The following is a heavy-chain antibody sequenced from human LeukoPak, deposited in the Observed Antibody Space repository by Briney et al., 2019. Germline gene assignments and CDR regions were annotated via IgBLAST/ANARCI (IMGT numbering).Heavy chain of an antibody. Sequence: GGSLRLSCAASGFTFSSYGMHWVRQAPGKGLEWVAVISYDGSNKYYADSVKGRFTISRDNSKNTLYLQMNSLRAEDTAMYYCANGPLGYWGQGTLVTVSS. D-gene: IGHD3-16*01. V-gene: IGHV3-30*18. J-gene: IGHJ4*02. CDR3: ANGPLGY. CDR1: GFTFSSYG. CDR2: ISYDGSNK.